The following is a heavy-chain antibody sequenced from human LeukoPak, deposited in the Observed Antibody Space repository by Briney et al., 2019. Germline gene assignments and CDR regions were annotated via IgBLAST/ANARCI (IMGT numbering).Heavy chain of an antibody. CDR3: AGRRVLDASFDY. J-gene: IGHJ4*02. V-gene: IGHV3-48*03. CDR1: GFTFSSYE. CDR2: ISSSGSTI. Sequence: GGSLRLSCGASGFTFSSYEMNWVRQAPGKGLEWVSYISSSGSTIYYADSVKGRFTISRDNSKNTLYLQMNSLRAEDTAVYYCAGRRVLDASFDYWGQGTLVTVSS. D-gene: IGHD3-16*01.